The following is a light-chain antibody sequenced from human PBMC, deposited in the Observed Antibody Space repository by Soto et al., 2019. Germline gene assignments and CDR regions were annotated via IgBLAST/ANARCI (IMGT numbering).Light chain of an antibody. CDR2: GAF. J-gene: IGKJ4*01. Sequence: SVLTQSPGTLSFPPGERATLSCRASQSVGSSSLAWDQKKPGPDPRILLYGAFSRATGIPDRFSGSASGTDFHLTISRLETEDSAVYVCQQYGSSTLTFGGGTKVDIK. CDR3: QQYGSSTLT. V-gene: IGKV3-20*01. CDR1: QSVGSSS.